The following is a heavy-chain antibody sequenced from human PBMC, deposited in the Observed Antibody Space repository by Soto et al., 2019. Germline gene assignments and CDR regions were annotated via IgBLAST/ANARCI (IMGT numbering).Heavy chain of an antibody. V-gene: IGHV3-48*01. CDR1: GFTLSTYS. J-gene: IGHJ1*01. D-gene: IGHD2-15*01. CDR2: ISSSSSTI. CDR3: ARDDGRINFQH. Sequence: EVQLVESGGGLVQPGGSLRPSCAASGFTLSTYSMNWVRQAPGKGLEWVSYISSSSSTIYYADSVKGRFTISRDNAKNSLYLQMNSLRVEDTAVYYCARDDGRINFQHWGQGTLVTVSS.